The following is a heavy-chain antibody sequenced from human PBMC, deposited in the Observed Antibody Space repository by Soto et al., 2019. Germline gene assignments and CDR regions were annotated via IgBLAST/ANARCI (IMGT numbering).Heavy chain of an antibody. J-gene: IGHJ6*02. D-gene: IGHD3-22*01. CDR3: VRATLSWGHYYFRGLDV. V-gene: IGHV3-7*01. Sequence: GGSRSLSWAATGLMPGTYWMSWVRPAPGKGLEWVANIRHDDNEKYYADSVKGRVTVTRDNVKNFVHLQMSSLRGDDTGVYFCVRATLSWGHYYFRGLDVWGQGTTVTVSS. CDR1: GLMPGTYW. CDR2: IRHDDNEK.